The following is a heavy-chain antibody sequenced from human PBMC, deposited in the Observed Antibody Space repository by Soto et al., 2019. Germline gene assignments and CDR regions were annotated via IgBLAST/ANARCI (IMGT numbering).Heavy chain of an antibody. CDR2: ISGSGGST. V-gene: IGHV3-23*01. CDR1: GFTFSSYA. J-gene: IGHJ5*02. CDR3: ATQRADYDILTGSDWFDP. D-gene: IGHD3-9*01. Sequence: GGSLRLSCAASGFTFSSYAMSWVRQAPGKGLEWVSAISGSGGSTYYADSVKGRFTISRDNSKNTLYLQMNSLRAEDTAVYYCATQRADYDILTGSDWFDPWGQGTLVTVSS.